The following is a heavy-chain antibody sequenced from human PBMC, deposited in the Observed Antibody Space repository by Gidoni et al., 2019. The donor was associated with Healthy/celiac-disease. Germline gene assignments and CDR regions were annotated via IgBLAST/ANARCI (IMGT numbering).Heavy chain of an antibody. CDR2: ISSSSSYI. J-gene: IGHJ4*02. V-gene: IGHV3-21*01. D-gene: IGHD3-22*01. Sequence: EVQLVESGGGLVKPGGSLSLSCAASGFTFSSYSMNWVRQAPGKGLEWVSSISSSSSYIYYADSVKGRFTISRDNAKNSLYLQMNSLRAEDTAVYYCARDDYYDSSGYYFRIDFDYWGQGTLVTVSS. CDR3: ARDDYYDSSGYYFRIDFDY. CDR1: GFTFSSYS.